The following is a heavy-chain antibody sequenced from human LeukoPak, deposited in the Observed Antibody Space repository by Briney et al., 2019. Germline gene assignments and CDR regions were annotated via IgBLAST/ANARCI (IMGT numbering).Heavy chain of an antibody. CDR2: ISYGGSDK. CDR3: ARERYSHFDY. CDR1: GFTFSSYA. D-gene: IGHD2-15*01. Sequence: PGGSLRLSCAASGFTFSSYALHWVRQAPGKGLEWVAVISYGGSDKHYADSVKGRFTISRGNYKNTLYLQMNSLRAEDTAVYYCARERYSHFDYWGQGTLVTVSS. V-gene: IGHV3-30-3*01. J-gene: IGHJ4*02.